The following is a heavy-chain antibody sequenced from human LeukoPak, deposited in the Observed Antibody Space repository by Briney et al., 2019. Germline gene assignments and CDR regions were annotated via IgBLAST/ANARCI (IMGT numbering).Heavy chain of an antibody. CDR2: IYHSGST. CDR1: GGSISSSNW. CDR3: ARSTGTDKYYYYYSMDV. D-gene: IGHD1-1*01. Sequence: SETLSLTCAVSGGSISSSNWWSWVRQPPGKGLEWIGEIYHSGSTNYNPSLKSRVTISVDKSKNQFSLKLSSVTAADTAVYYCARSTGTDKYYYYYSMDVWGQGTTVTVSS. J-gene: IGHJ6*02. V-gene: IGHV4-4*02.